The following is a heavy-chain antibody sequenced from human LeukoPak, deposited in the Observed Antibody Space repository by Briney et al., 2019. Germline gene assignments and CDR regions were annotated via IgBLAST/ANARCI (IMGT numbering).Heavy chain of an antibody. D-gene: IGHD3-10*01. J-gene: IGHJ4*02. CDR3: ARDAGGSGSYYSRLDY. CDR1: GGSISSGGYY. V-gene: IGHV4-61*02. CDR2: IYTSGNT. Sequence: SETLSLTCTVSGGSISSGGYYWSWIRQPAGKGLEWIGRIYTSGNTNYNPSLKSRVTISVDTSKNQFSLKLSSVTAADTAVYYCARDAGGSGSYYSRLDYWGQGTLVTVSS.